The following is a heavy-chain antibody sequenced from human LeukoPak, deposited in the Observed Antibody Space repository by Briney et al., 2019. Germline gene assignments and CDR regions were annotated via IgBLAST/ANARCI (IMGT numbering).Heavy chain of an antibody. Sequence: GGSLRLSCAASGFTFSDYILDWVRQAPGKGLEWVSSISSSSSYIYYADSVKGRFTISRDNAKNSLYLQMNSLRAEDTAVYYCARDFNYYGSGSPWSDYWGQGTLVTVSS. CDR2: ISSSSSYI. V-gene: IGHV3-21*01. D-gene: IGHD3-10*01. CDR1: GFTFSDYI. CDR3: ARDFNYYGSGSPWSDY. J-gene: IGHJ4*02.